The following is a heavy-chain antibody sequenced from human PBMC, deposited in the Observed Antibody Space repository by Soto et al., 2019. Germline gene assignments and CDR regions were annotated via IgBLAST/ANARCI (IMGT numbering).Heavy chain of an antibody. Sequence: EVHLVESGGGLVQTGLSLRLFCSSFESTVSRDWMNWVRQAPGKGLEWVAHINQDGSEKYYVDSVKGRFTTSRDNAKKSLYLQMNSLRPADTAMYCCSGGVGDAFWGQGTLVTVSS. CDR1: ESTVSRDW. CDR2: INQDGSEK. CDR3: SGGVGDAF. V-gene: IGHV3-7*04. J-gene: IGHJ4*02. D-gene: IGHD1-26*01.